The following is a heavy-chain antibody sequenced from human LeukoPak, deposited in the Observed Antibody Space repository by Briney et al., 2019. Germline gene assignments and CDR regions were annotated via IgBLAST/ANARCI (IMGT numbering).Heavy chain of an antibody. CDR1: GFTFGSHA. Sequence: GGSLRLSCAASGFTFGSHAMYWVRQAPGKGLEWLSGISGNAADTYYADSVKGRFTISSDSFRNTVYLQLNNLRVEDTAIYYCARASWVSSTDAVRWGQGTLVTVSS. V-gene: IGHV3-23*01. CDR3: ARASWVSSTDAVR. D-gene: IGHD3-16*01. J-gene: IGHJ4*02. CDR2: ISGNAADT.